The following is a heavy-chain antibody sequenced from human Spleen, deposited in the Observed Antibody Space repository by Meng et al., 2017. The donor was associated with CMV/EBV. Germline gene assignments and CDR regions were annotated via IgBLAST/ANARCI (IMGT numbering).Heavy chain of an antibody. CDR3: AKGVRGYYDS. J-gene: IGHJ4*02. CDR1: GFTFSSYA. D-gene: IGHD3-22*01. Sequence: GESLKISCAASGFTFSSYAMHWVRQAPGKGLEWVAVISYDGRNKYYADSVKGRFTISRDNSKNTLYLQMNSLRAEDTAVYYCAKGVRGYYDSWGQGTLVTVSS. V-gene: IGHV3-30*14. CDR2: ISYDGRNK.